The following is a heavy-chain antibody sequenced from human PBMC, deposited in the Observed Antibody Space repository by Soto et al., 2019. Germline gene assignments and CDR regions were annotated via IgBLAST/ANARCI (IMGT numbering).Heavy chain of an antibody. D-gene: IGHD2-15*01. Sequence: EVQLVESGGGLVQPGGSLRLSCAASGFTFSSYWMHWVRQAAGKGLVWVSRINSDGSSTSYADSVKGRFTISRDNAKNTLYLQMNSLRAEDTAVYYCVRTSLVVAAATPEDYWGQGTLVTVSS. CDR3: VRTSLVVAAATPEDY. V-gene: IGHV3-74*01. CDR2: INSDGSST. CDR1: GFTFSSYW. J-gene: IGHJ4*02.